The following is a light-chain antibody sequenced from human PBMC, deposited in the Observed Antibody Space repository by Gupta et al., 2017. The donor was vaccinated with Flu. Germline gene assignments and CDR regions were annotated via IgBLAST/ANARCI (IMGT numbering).Light chain of an antibody. CDR2: EDN. Sequence: SALPQPAPVSGSPGQSDTIPCTGSSTDIGGYKFVSWYQHHPGSAPKLLTDEDNNRPPGASDRFAGSKAGNTASLTISGLRDEDEADYYCSSYSSDTTQRLFGGGTRLTVL. J-gene: IGLJ3*02. V-gene: IGLV2-14*01. CDR1: STDIGGYKF. CDR3: SSYSSDTTQRL.